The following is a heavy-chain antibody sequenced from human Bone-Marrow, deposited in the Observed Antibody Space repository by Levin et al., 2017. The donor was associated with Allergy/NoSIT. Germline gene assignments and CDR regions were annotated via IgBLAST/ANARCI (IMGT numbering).Heavy chain of an antibody. V-gene: IGHV3-53*01. Sequence: GASVKVSCAASGFTVSSNYMSWVRQAPGKGLEWVSVIYSGGSTFYADSVKGRFTISRDNSKNTLYLQMNSLRAEDTAVYYCAREGGHGEPFDYWGQGTLVTVSS. J-gene: IGHJ4*02. CDR2: IYSGGST. CDR3: AREGGHGEPFDY. CDR1: GFTVSSNY. D-gene: IGHD3-16*01.